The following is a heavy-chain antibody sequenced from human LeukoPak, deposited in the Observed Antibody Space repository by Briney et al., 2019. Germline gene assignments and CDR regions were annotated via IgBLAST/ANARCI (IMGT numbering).Heavy chain of an antibody. V-gene: IGHV3-48*01. CDR2: IGYSGTAI. J-gene: IGHJ4*02. CDR3: ARDLREQAADY. Sequence: PGGSLRLSCAASGFTFSSYAMSWVRQTPGKALEWISYIGYSGTAIYYADSVKGRFTISRDNAKNSLYLQMNSLRAEDTAVYYCARDLREQAADYWGQGTLVTVSS. D-gene: IGHD1-26*01. CDR1: GFTFSSYA.